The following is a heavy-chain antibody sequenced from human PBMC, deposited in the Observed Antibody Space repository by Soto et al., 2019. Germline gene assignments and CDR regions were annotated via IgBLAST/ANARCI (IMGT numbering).Heavy chain of an antibody. Sequence: EVQLLESGGASVQPGGSLRLSCTASGFIFSNYAMTWVRQAPGKGLEWVSAITANSAGTYFADSVKGRFTISRDNSKNTVFLQMDSLRAEDTAVYYCAKYLGLGPYYFDSWGQGTPVTVSS. V-gene: IGHV3-23*01. CDR2: ITANSAGT. CDR1: GFIFSNYA. CDR3: AKYLGLGPYYFDS. J-gene: IGHJ4*02.